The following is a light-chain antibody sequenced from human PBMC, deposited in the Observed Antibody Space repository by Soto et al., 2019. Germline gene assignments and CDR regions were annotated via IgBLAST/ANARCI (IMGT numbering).Light chain of an antibody. V-gene: IGLV1-40*01. CDR1: SSNIGADYD. CDR3: QSYDTSLSGSV. J-gene: IGLJ2*01. Sequence: QSVLTQPPSVSGAPGQRVTISCTVGSSNIGADYDVHWYQQFPGAPPRVLIFGNNNRPSGVPDRFSGSKSGTSASLAITGLQAEDEADYYCQSYDTSLSGSVFGGGTQLTVL. CDR2: GNN.